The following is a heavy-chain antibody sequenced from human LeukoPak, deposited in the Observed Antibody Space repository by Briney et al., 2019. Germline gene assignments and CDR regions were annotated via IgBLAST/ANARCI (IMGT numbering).Heavy chain of an antibody. Sequence: SETLSLTCTVSGYSISSGYYWAWIRQPPGRQLEWIGSVYSSGSLYYNPSLKSRVTISVDTSNNHFSLRLNSVTAADTAVYYCARDRRQRDYFDFWGQGARVTVSS. CDR2: VYSSGSL. CDR3: ARDRRQRDYFDF. V-gene: IGHV4-38-2*02. CDR1: GYSISSGYY. D-gene: IGHD1-1*01. J-gene: IGHJ4*02.